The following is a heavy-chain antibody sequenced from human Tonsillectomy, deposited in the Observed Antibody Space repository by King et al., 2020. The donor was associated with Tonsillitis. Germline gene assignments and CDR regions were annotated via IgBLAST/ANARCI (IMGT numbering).Heavy chain of an antibody. J-gene: IGHJ4*02. D-gene: IGHD3-10*01. CDR2: IRYDGINK. Sequence: VQLVESGGGVVQPGGSLRVSCAASGFTFRSFGMHWVRQAQGKGLEWVAFIRYDGINKYYADSVKGRFTISRDNSKNTLYLQMNSLRTEDTAVYFCAKVGYYYGSGSAYFDSWGQGTLVTVST. CDR3: AKVGYYYGSGSAYFDS. CDR1: GFTFRSFG. V-gene: IGHV3-30*02.